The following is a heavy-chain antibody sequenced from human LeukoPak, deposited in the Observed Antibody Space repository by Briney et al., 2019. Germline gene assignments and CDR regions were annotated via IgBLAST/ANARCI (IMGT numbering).Heavy chain of an antibody. D-gene: IGHD6-13*01. CDR3: AREGGRAVPGRFDQ. J-gene: IGHJ4*02. CDR1: GINFRSSG. CDR2: IQNDGSDK. V-gene: IGHV3-30*02. Sequence: GGSLRLSCAASGINFRSSGMHWVRQAPGKGLEWVTFIQNDGSDKYYAASVKGRFTISRDNSKNTVYLHMASLRADDTPLYYCAREGGRAVPGRFDQWGQGTLVTVSS.